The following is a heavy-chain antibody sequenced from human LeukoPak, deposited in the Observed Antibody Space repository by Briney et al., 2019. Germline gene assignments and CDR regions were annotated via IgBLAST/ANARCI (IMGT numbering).Heavy chain of an antibody. J-gene: IGHJ6*03. CDR3: ARGSRTGTPEARYYYMAV. D-gene: IGHD1-1*01. CDR2: MNPNSGNT. CDR1: GYTFTSYD. V-gene: IGHV1-8*03. Sequence: ASVKVSCKASGYTFTSYDINWVRQATGQGLEWMGWMNPNSGNTGYAQKFQGRVTITRNTSISTAYMELSSLRSDDTAVYYCARGSRTGTPEARYYYMAVWGKGTTVPVSS.